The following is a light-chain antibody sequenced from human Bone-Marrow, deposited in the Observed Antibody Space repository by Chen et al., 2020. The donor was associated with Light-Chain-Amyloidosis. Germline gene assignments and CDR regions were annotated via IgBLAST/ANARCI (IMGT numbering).Light chain of an antibody. CDR1: QSVSIY. CDR2: DCS. Sequence: EIVMTQSPGTLSLPPGERATLSVRASQSVSIYLAWYQQKPGQAPRLLIYDCSNRATGIPDRFSGSGSGTDFTLTISSLEPEDVALYDCQQRNYWPLTFGKGTEVEIK. CDR3: QQRNYWPLT. V-gene: IGKV3-11*01. J-gene: IGKJ4*01.